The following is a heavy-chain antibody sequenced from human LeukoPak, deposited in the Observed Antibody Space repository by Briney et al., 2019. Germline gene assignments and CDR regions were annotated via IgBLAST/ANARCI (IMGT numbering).Heavy chain of an antibody. CDR1: GYTFTGDY. CDR2: INPNSGGT. J-gene: IGHJ6*03. D-gene: IGHD5-12*01. V-gene: IGHV1-2*02. CDR3: ARGISGYDPYYYYYYYMDV. Sequence: GASVKVSCKASGYTFTGDYMHWVRQAPGQGLEWMGWINPNSGGTNYAQKFQGRVTMTRDTAISTAYMELSRLRSDDTAVYYCARGISGYDPYYYYYYYMDVWGKGTTVTVSS.